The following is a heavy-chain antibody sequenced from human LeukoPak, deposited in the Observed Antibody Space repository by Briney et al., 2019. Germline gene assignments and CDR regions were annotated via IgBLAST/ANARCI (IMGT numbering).Heavy chain of an antibody. V-gene: IGHV4-59*08. CDR1: GASFEHFF. CDR3: ASHRGSHGSEY. D-gene: IGHD3-10*01. CDR2: VYYSGST. Sequence: PSETLSLTCTVSGASFEHFFWSWIRQPPGKGLEGIGYVYYSGSTDYNSSLKSRLTITADTSKNQFSLKLRSVTAADTARYYCASHRGSHGSEYWGQGTLVTVS. J-gene: IGHJ4*02.